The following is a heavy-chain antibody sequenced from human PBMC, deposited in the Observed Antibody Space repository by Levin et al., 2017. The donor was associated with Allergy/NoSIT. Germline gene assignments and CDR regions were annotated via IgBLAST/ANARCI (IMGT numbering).Heavy chain of an antibody. CDR2: SSNDGNNQ. D-gene: IGHD3-16*01. V-gene: IGHV3-30*18. CDR1: GITFRDFG. CDR3: AKGGSFDS. Sequence: GESLKISCAVSGITFRDFGYHWVRRAPGKGLEWLTLSSNDGNNQFYADSVKGRLTVSRDNSKNTVILQMNDLRPDDSAVYYCAKGGSFDSWGQGTLVTVSS. J-gene: IGHJ4*02.